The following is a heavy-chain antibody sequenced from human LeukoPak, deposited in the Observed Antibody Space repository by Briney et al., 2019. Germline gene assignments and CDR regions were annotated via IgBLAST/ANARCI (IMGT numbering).Heavy chain of an antibody. CDR2: IKQDGSEK. CDR1: GFTFSSYW. CDR3: AVTVAGTPSYFDY. Sequence: GGSLRLSCAASGFTFSSYWMSWVRQAPGKGLEWVANIKQDGSEKYYVDSVKGRFTIPRDNAKNSLYLQMNSLRAEDTAVYYCAVTVAGTPSYFDYWGQGTLVTVSS. V-gene: IGHV3-7*01. J-gene: IGHJ4*02. D-gene: IGHD6-19*01.